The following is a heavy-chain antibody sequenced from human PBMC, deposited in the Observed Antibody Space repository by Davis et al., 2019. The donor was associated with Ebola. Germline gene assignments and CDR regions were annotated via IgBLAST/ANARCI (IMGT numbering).Heavy chain of an antibody. V-gene: IGHV3-21*01. CDR3: ARVVGAVAGYPFDY. Sequence: GESLKISCAASGFTFSSYSMNWVRQAPGKGLEWVSSISSSSSYIYYADSVKGRFTISRDNAKNSLYLQMNSLRAEDTAVYYCARVVGAVAGYPFDYWGQGTLVTVSS. CDR1: GFTFSSYS. CDR2: ISSSSSYI. D-gene: IGHD6-19*01. J-gene: IGHJ4*02.